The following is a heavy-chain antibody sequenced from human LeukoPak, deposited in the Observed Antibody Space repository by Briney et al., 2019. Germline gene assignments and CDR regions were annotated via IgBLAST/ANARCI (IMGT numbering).Heavy chain of an antibody. CDR1: GFTFSSYW. Sequence: GGSLRLSCAASGFTFSSYWMSWVRQAPGKGLEWVANIKQDGSEKYYLDSVKGRFTISRDNAKNSLYLQMNSLRAEDTAVYYCARGVGIAATYFDYWGQGTLVTVSS. J-gene: IGHJ4*02. CDR2: IKQDGSEK. V-gene: IGHV3-7*05. D-gene: IGHD6-13*01. CDR3: ARGVGIAATYFDY.